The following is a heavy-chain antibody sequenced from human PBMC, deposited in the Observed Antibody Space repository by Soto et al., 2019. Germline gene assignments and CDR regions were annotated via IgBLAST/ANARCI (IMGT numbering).Heavy chain of an antibody. J-gene: IGHJ5*02. D-gene: IGHD2-15*01. CDR3: ARDPGVGLAARWFDP. CDR1: GGSVNNGNYY. Sequence: QVQLQESGPGLVKPSETLTLTCTVSGGSVNNGNYYWSWIRQPPGKGLEWIGHIYYSGSTNYNPSLKSRLFISIDTSKKQFSLKLSSVTAADTAVYFCARDPGVGLAARWFDPWGQGALVTVSS. V-gene: IGHV4-61*01. CDR2: IYYSGST.